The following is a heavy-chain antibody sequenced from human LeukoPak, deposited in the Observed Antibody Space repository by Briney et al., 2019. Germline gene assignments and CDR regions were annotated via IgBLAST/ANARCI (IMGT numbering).Heavy chain of an antibody. CDR3: ARGSGHTLGY. J-gene: IGHJ4*02. CDR1: GVTVSSNY. D-gene: IGHD6-19*01. Sequence: PGGSLRLSSAASGVTVSSNYMSWVRQAPGMGLEWVSVTYSGGSTYYADSVKGRFTISRDNSKNTLYLQMNSLRAEDTAVYYCARGSGHTLGYWGQGTLVTVSS. V-gene: IGHV3-66*01. CDR2: TYSGGST.